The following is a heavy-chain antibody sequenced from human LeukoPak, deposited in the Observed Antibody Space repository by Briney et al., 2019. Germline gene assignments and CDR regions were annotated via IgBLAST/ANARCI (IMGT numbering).Heavy chain of an antibody. CDR2: IYTTGTT. CDR1: GGYISSSY. Sequence: SETLSLTCTVSGGYISSSYWSWIRQPAGKGLEWIGLIYTTGTTNYNPSLKSRVSLSLDTSKNQFSLKLRSVTAADTAVYFCARTLWQYYFDYWGQGTLVTVSS. CDR3: ARTLWQYYFDY. V-gene: IGHV4-4*07. D-gene: IGHD3-10*01. J-gene: IGHJ4*02.